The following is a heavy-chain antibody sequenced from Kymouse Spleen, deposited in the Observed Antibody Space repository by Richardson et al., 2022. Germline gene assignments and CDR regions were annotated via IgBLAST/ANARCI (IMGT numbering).Heavy chain of an antibody. CDR1: GGSISSSSYY. Sequence: QLQLQESGPGLVKPSETLSLTCTVSGGSISSSSYYWGWIRQPPGKGLEWIGSIYYSGSTYYNPSLKSRVTISVDTSKNQFSLKLSSVTAADTAVYYCARRGYCSSTSCYGMDVWGQGTTVTVSS. D-gene: IGHD2-2*02. CDR2: IYYSGST. V-gene: IGHV4-39*01. J-gene: IGHJ6*02. CDR3: ARRGYCSSTSCYGMDV.